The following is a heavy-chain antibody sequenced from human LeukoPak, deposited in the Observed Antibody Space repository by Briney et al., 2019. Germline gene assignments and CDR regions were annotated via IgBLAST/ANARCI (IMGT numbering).Heavy chain of an antibody. CDR2: IRYDGSNE. D-gene: IGHD3-10*01. CDR3: ARSLTKVRGYDY. V-gene: IGHV3-30*02. Sequence: GGSLRLSCAASGFTFSSYGMHWVRQAPGKGLEWVAFIRYDGSNEYQADSVKGRFSISRDNSKNTVYLQMNSLRTEDTAVYYCARSLTKVRGYDYWGQGTLVTVSS. J-gene: IGHJ4*02. CDR1: GFTFSSYG.